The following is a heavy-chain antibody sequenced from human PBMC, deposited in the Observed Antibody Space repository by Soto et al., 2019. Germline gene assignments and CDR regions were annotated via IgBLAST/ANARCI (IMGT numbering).Heavy chain of an antibody. D-gene: IGHD3-10*01. Sequence: GGSLRLSCAASGFTFSSYDMHWVRQATGKGLEWVSAIGTAGDTYYPGSVKGRFTISRENAKNSLYLQMNSLRAGDTAVYYCARAYPGAYYYYMDVWGKGTTVTVFS. CDR3: ARAYPGAYYYYMDV. J-gene: IGHJ6*03. V-gene: IGHV3-13*01. CDR2: IGTAGDT. CDR1: GFTFSSYD.